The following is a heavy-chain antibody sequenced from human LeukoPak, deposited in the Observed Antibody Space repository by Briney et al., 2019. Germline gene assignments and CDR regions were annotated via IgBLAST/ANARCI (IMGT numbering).Heavy chain of an antibody. V-gene: IGHV3-7*01. CDR3: ARDSVGSLDY. CDR2: IKQDGSEK. CDR1: GFTFSNYW. Sequence: PGGSLRLSCAASGFTFSNYWMNWVRQAPGKGLEWVANIKQDGSEKYYVDSVKGRFTISRDNAKNSLYLQMNSLRAEDTAVYYCARDSVGSLDYWGQGTLVTVSS. D-gene: IGHD1-26*01. J-gene: IGHJ4*02.